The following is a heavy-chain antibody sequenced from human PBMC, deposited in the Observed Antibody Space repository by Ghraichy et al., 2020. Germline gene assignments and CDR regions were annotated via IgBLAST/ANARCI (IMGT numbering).Heavy chain of an antibody. CDR2: INSDGSST. CDR1: GFTFSSYW. Sequence: GESLNISCAASGFTFSSYWMHWVRQAPGKGLVWVSRINSDGSSTSYADSVKGRFTISRDNAKNTLYLQMNSLRAEDTAVYYCAREERYFDWLPESWFDPWGQGTLVTVSS. V-gene: IGHV3-74*01. CDR3: AREERYFDWLPESWFDP. D-gene: IGHD3-9*01. J-gene: IGHJ5*02.